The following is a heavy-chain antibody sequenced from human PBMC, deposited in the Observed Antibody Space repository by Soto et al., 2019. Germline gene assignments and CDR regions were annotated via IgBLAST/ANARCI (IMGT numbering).Heavy chain of an antibody. V-gene: IGHV1-46*01. Sequence: ASVKVSCKASGYTFTSYYMHWVRQAPGQGLEWMGIINPSGGSTSYAQKFQGRATMTRDTSTSTVYMELSSLRSEDTAVYYCARDQYYDSSGSYYFDYWGQGTLVTVSS. CDR2: INPSGGST. CDR3: ARDQYYDSSGSYYFDY. CDR1: GYTFTSYY. J-gene: IGHJ4*02. D-gene: IGHD3-22*01.